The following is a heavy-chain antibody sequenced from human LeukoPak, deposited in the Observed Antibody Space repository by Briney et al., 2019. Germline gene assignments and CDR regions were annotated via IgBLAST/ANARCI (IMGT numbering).Heavy chain of an antibody. CDR1: GGSFSGYY. J-gene: IGHJ4*02. CDR2: INHSGST. Sequence: PSETLSLTCAVYGGSFSGYYWSWIRQPPGKGLEWIGEINHSGSTNYNPSLKSRDTISVDTSKNQFSPKLSSVTAADTAVYYCAREHELAAAGTELDYWGQGTLVTVSS. CDR3: AREHELAAAGTELDY. D-gene: IGHD6-13*01. V-gene: IGHV4-34*01.